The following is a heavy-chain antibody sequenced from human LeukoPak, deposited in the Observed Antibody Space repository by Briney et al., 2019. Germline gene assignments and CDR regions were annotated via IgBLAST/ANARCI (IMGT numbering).Heavy chain of an antibody. Sequence: SETLSLTCTVSGGSFSIYYWTWIRQPAGKGLEWIGRIYTSGSTYYNPSLKSRITISVDTSKNQFSLRLRSVTAADTATYYCARDRLWIEPLDYWGQGTLVIVSS. CDR1: GGSFSIYY. V-gene: IGHV4-4*07. J-gene: IGHJ4*02. CDR2: IYTSGST. CDR3: ARDRLWIEPLDY. D-gene: IGHD5-18*01.